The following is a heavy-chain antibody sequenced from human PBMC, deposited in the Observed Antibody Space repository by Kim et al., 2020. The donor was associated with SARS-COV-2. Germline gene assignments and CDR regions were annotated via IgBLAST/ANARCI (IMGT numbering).Heavy chain of an antibody. J-gene: IGHJ4*02. D-gene: IGHD6-13*01. CDR3: AGAAIAAAPSLLGY. Sequence: NPSLKSRVTISVDTSKNRFYLKLSSVTAADTAVYYCAGAAIAAAPSLLGYWGQGTLVTVSS. V-gene: IGHV4-59*01.